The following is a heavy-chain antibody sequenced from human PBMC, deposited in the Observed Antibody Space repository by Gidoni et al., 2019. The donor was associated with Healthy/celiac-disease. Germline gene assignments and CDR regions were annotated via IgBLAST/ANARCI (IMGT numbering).Heavy chain of an antibody. Sequence: QVQLVQSGAEVKKPGASVKVSCTASGYTFTSYGISWVRQAPGQGLEWMGWISAYNGNTNYAQKLQGRVTMTTDTSTSTAYMELRSLRSDDTAVYYCARWMIDHRRGEWFDPWGQGTLVTVSS. CDR3: ARWMIDHRRGEWFDP. J-gene: IGHJ5*02. V-gene: IGHV1-18*01. CDR2: ISAYNGNT. D-gene: IGHD3-22*01. CDR1: GYTFTSYG.